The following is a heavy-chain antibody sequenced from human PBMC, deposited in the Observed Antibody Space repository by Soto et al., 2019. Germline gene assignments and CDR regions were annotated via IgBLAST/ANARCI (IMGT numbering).Heavy chain of an antibody. CDR2: IYYSGST. V-gene: IGHV4-31*03. J-gene: IGHJ4*02. D-gene: IGHD4-17*01. CDR1: GGSISSGGYY. Sequence: QVQLQESGPGLVKPSQTLSLTCTVSGGSISSGGYYWSWIRQHPGKGLEWIGYIYYSGSTYYNPSLESRVTISVDTSKNQFSLELSSVTAADTAVYYCAGGVPRTTVTTPFAYWGQGTLVTVSS. CDR3: AGGVPRTTVTTPFAY.